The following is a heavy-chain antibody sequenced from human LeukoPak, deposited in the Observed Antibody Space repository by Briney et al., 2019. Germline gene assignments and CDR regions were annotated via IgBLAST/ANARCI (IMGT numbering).Heavy chain of an antibody. J-gene: IGHJ4*02. CDR3: ARSLYSGYDLGY. Sequence: GAPVKVSCKASGYTFTGYYMHWVRQAPGQGLEWMGWINPNSGGTNYAQKFQGRVTMTRDTSISTAYMELGRLRSDDTAVYYCARSLYSGYDLGYWGQGTLVTVSS. V-gene: IGHV1-2*02. CDR1: GYTFTGYY. CDR2: INPNSGGT. D-gene: IGHD5-12*01.